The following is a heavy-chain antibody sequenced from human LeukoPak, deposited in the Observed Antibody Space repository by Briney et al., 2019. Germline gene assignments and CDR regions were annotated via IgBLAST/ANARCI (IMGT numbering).Heavy chain of an antibody. CDR1: GGSFSGYY. CDR2: INHSGST. J-gene: IGHJ5*02. CDR3: ARRGYYYGSGSYYNWFDP. D-gene: IGHD3-10*01. Sequence: SETLSLTCAVYGGSFSGYYWSWIRQPPGKGLEWIGEINHSGSTNYNPSLKSRVTISVDTSKNQFSLKLSSVTAADTAVYYCARRGYYYGSGSYYNWFDPWGQGTLVTVS. V-gene: IGHV4-34*01.